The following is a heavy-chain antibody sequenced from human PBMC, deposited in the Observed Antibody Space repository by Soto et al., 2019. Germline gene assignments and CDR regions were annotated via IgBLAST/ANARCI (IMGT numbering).Heavy chain of an antibody. CDR2: IKHDGNEN. V-gene: IGHV3-7*01. Sequence: VQLVESGGDSVQPGGSLRLSCEASGFMFGTYWMSWVRQAPGKGLEWVANIKHDGNENFFGDSVKGRFTSSRDNAKNSLYLEMNDLRVDDTGVYYCARDTDSDTWNDPFDYWGQGALVIVS. CDR1: GFMFGTYW. D-gene: IGHD1-1*01. CDR3: ARDTDSDTWNDPFDY. J-gene: IGHJ4*02.